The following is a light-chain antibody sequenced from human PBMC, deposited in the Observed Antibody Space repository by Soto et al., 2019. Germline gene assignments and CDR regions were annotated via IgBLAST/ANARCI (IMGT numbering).Light chain of an antibody. CDR1: SDDVGAYNS. Sequence: QSALAQPASVSGSPGQSITISCTGTSDDVGAYNSVSWYQQLPHKAPQVILYKGTRRPSGVSSRFSGSTSGNAASLTISGLQADDEADYFCCSSAPESTYAFGTGTKVTVL. CDR2: KGT. J-gene: IGLJ1*01. V-gene: IGLV2-23*01. CDR3: CSSAPESTYA.